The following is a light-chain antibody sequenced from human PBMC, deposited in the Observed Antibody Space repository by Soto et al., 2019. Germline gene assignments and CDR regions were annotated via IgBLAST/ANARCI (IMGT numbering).Light chain of an antibody. CDR1: QSIRSN. J-gene: IGKJ4*01. CDR2: GAS. CDR3: QQYIKGPSLT. Sequence: EIVMTQSPATLSVSPGEGATLSCRASQSIRSNLAWYQQKPGQAPRLLIYGASTRATGIPARFSGSGSGTEFTLSLSSLQSEDFAVYYCQQYIKGPSLTFGGGTKVEIK. V-gene: IGKV3-15*01.